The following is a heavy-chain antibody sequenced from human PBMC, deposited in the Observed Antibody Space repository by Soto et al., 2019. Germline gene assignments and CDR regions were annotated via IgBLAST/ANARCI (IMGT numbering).Heavy chain of an antibody. CDR3: ARVEDRSGWYFNL. CDR2: INTSGRTM. J-gene: IGHJ2*01. CDR1: GFTFGSYE. V-gene: IGHV3-48*03. Sequence: GGSLRLSCAASGFTFGSYEMNWVRQAPGKGLEWVSYINTSGRTMFYADSVKGRFTISRDNAKRSLYLQMDSLRAEDTAVYYCARVEDRSGWYFNLWGRGTLVTVSS.